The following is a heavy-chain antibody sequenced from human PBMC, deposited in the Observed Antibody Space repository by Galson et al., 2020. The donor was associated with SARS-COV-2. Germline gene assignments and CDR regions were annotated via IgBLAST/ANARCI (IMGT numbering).Heavy chain of an antibody. CDR2: IIPILGIV. CDR1: GDPFSNYG. CDR3: ARGLWSGQYYYYYGMDV. D-gene: IGHD3-3*01. V-gene: IGHV1-69*10. J-gene: IGHJ6*02. Sequence: SVKVSCKASGDPFSNYGVVWVRRAPGQGLEWMGGIIPILGIVHYAQKFQGRVSITADTSTSTAYMELSSLRSEDTAIYYCARGLWSGQYYYYYGMDVWGQGTTVSVYS.